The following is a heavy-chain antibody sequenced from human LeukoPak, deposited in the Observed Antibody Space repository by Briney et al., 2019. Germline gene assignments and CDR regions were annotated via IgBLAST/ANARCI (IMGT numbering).Heavy chain of an antibody. CDR3: AKGLRRGYSYGFIDY. CDR1: GFTFSSYS. Sequence: GGSLRLSCAASGFTFSSYSMNWVRQAPGKGLEWVSSISSSSSYIYYADSVKGRFTISRDNSKNTLYLQMNSLRAEDTAVYYCAKGLRRGYSYGFIDYWGQGTLVTVSS. CDR2: ISSSSSYI. J-gene: IGHJ4*02. D-gene: IGHD5-18*01. V-gene: IGHV3-21*04.